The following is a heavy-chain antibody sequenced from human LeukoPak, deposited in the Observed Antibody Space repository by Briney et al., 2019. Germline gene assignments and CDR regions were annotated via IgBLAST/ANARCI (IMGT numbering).Heavy chain of an antibody. D-gene: IGHD3-10*01. V-gene: IGHV3-7*01. CDR2: IKQDGSEK. CDR3: AKAQGSFGEFETSLDY. Sequence: GGSLRLSCAASGFTFSSYWMSWVRQAPGKGLEWVANIKQDGSEKYYADSVKGRFTISRDNSKNTLYLQMNSLRAEDTAVYYCAKAQGSFGEFETSLDYWGQGTLVTVSS. J-gene: IGHJ4*02. CDR1: GFTFSSYW.